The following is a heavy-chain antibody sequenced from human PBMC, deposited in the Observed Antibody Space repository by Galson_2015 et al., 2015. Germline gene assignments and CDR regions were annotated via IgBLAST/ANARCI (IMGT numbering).Heavy chain of an antibody. CDR1: GFSLSTSGMR. CDR3: ARELNYDFWSGYYNGYYYYYMDV. V-gene: IGHV2-70*04. D-gene: IGHD3-3*01. CDR2: IDWDDDK. J-gene: IGHJ6*03. Sequence: PALVKPTQTLTLTCTFSGFSLSTSGMRVSWIRQPPGKALEWLARIDWDDDKFYSTSLKTRLTISKDTSKNQVVLTMTNMDPVDTATYYCARELNYDFWSGYYNGYYYYYMDVWGKGTTVTVSS.